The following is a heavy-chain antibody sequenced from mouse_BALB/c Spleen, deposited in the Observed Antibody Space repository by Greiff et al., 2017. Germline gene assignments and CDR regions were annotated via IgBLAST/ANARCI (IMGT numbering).Heavy chain of an antibody. CDR1: GYSITSDYA. CDR3: ASGDKYGNLDY. CDR2: ISYSGST. Sequence: EGQLQESGPGLVKPSQSLSLTCTVTGYSITSDYAWNWIRQFPGNKLEWMGYISYSGSTSYNPSLKSRISITRDTSKNQFFLQLNSVTTEDTATYYCASGDKYGNLDYWGQGTTLTVSS. J-gene: IGHJ2*01. V-gene: IGHV3-2*02. D-gene: IGHD2-10*02.